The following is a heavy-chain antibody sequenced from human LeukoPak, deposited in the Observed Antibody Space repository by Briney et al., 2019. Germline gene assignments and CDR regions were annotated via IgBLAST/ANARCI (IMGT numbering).Heavy chain of an antibody. Sequence: ASVKVSCKASGYTFTGDYIYWVRQAPGQGLEWMGWINPNNGGTKYAQKFQGRVTMTRDTSISTAYMELSRLRSDDTAVYYCARDGIDIVLMVYAIPEGFDYWGQGTLVTVSS. CDR3: ARDGIDIVLMVYAIPEGFDY. D-gene: IGHD2-8*01. J-gene: IGHJ4*02. CDR2: INPNNGGT. CDR1: GYTFTGDY. V-gene: IGHV1-2*02.